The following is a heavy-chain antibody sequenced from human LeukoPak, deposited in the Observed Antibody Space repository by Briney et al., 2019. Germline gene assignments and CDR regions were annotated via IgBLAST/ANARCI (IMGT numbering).Heavy chain of an antibody. Sequence: SETLSLTCTVSGGSISSYYWSWIRQPPGKGLEWIGEINHSGSTNYNPSLKSRVTISVDTSKNQFSLRLSSVTAADTAVYYCARRQWLVRDFDYWGQGTLVTVSS. CDR3: ARRQWLVRDFDY. CDR1: GGSISSYY. V-gene: IGHV4-34*01. CDR2: INHSGST. J-gene: IGHJ4*02. D-gene: IGHD6-19*01.